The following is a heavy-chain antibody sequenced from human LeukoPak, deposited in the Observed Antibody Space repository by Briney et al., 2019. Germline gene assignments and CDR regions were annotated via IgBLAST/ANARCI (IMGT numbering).Heavy chain of an antibody. Sequence: SVKVSCKASGGTFSSYAISWVRQAPGQGLEWMGGIIPIFGTANYAQKFQGRVTITADKSTSTAYMELSSLRSEDTAVYYCARSLPRDTISSWYFDLWGRGTLVTVSS. CDR1: GGTFSSYA. J-gene: IGHJ2*01. CDR2: IIPIFGTA. V-gene: IGHV1-69*06. D-gene: IGHD5-24*01. CDR3: ARSLPRDTISSWYFDL.